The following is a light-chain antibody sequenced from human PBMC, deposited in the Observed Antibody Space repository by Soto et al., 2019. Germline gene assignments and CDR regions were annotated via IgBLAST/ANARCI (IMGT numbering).Light chain of an antibody. CDR2: GAS. CDR1: QSISRY. J-gene: IGKJ1*01. V-gene: IGKV3-20*01. CDR3: QPYGSSPPT. Sequence: IVLTQSPGTLSLSPGERNTLSCRASQSISRYLAWYQQKPGQGPRLLIYGASSRATGTPDRFSGSGSGTDFTLTINRLEPEDFALYYCQPYGSSPPTFGPGTKVEIK.